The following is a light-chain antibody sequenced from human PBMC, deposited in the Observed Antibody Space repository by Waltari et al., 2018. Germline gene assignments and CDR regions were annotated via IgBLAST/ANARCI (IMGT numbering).Light chain of an antibody. CDR3: QHYNSYSPWT. V-gene: IGKV1-5*03. CDR1: QSISDW. Sequence: DIQITQSPSTLSASVGDRVTITCRASQSISDWLAWYQQKPGKAPELLIYKTSTLESGVQSRFSGSGSGTEFTLTITSLQPDDFASYFCQHYNSYSPWTFGQGTKVETK. CDR2: KTS. J-gene: IGKJ1*01.